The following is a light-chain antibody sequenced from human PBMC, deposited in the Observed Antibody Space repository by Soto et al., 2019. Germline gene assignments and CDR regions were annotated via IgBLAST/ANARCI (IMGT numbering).Light chain of an antibody. J-gene: IGKJ1*01. CDR2: GAS. CDR3: QQYNNWPQT. Sequence: EIVMTQSPATLSVSPGERATLSCRASQSVSSNLAWYQQEPGQAPRLLIYGASTRATGIPARFSGSGSGTEFTLTISSLQSEDFAVYYCQQYNNWPQTFGQGTKVDTK. CDR1: QSVSSN. V-gene: IGKV3-15*01.